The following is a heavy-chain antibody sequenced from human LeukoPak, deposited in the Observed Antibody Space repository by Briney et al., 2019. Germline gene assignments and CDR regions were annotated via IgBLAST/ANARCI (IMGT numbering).Heavy chain of an antibody. CDR3: ATDSSGSFDAFDV. CDR1: GGSISSSSYY. CDR2: IYYSGST. Sequence: SETLSLTCTVSGGSISSSSYYWGWIRQPPGKGLEWIGSIYYSGSTYYNPSLKSRVTIPVDTSKNQFSLKLSSVTAADTAVYYCATDSSGSFDAFDVWGQGTLVTVSS. J-gene: IGHJ3*01. V-gene: IGHV4-39*01. D-gene: IGHD3-22*01.